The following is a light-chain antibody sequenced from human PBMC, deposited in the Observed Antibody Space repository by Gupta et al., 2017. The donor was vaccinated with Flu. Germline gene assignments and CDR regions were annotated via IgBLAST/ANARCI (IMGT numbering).Light chain of an antibody. CDR3: TSYTSSPTFWV. V-gene: IGLV2-14*03. CDR2: DVN. CDR1: SSDIGGHDH. Sequence: ITISCTGSSSDIGGHDHVSWYQQHPGKVPKVMIYDVNNRPSGISNRFSGSKSGNTASLTISGLQAEDEADYYCTSYTSSPTFWVFGGGTKLTV. J-gene: IGLJ3*02.